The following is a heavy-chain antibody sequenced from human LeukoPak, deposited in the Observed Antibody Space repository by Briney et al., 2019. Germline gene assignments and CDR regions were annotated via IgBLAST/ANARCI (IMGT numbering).Heavy chain of an antibody. CDR1: GGSISSDY. D-gene: IGHD2-8*01. CDR3: ARGASNHNY. CDR2: IYYSGST. J-gene: IGHJ4*02. Sequence: PSETLSLTCIVSGGSISSDYWSWIRQPPGKGLEWIGYIYYSGSTNYNPSLKSRVTISVDTSKNQFSLKLSSVTAADTAVYYCARGASNHNYWGQGTLVTVSS. V-gene: IGHV4-59*01.